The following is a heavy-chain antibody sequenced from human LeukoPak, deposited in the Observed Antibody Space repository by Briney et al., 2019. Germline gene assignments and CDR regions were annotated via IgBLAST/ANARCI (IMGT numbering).Heavy chain of an antibody. CDR1: GGSFSGYY. CDR3: ARAVTMVRGVIWRGAPVDI. J-gene: IGHJ3*02. V-gene: IGHV4-34*01. CDR2: INHSGST. Sequence: SETLSLTCAVYGGSFSGYYWSWIRQPPGKGLEWIGEINHSGSTNYNPSLKSRVTISVDTSKNQFSLKLSSVTAADTAVYYCARAVTMVRGVIWRGAPVDIWGQGTMVTVSS. D-gene: IGHD3-10*01.